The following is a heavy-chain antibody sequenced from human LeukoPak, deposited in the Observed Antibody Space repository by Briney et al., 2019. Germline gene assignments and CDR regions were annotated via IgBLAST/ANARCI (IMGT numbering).Heavy chain of an antibody. CDR3: ARGDTMVRGLISDY. V-gene: IGHV1-2*02. CDR2: INPNSGYT. J-gene: IGHJ4*02. D-gene: IGHD3-10*01. Sequence: GASVKVSCKASGYTFSDYYLHWVRQAPGQGLEYMGWINPNSGYTKYSQSFQGRVTMTRDTSISTAYLELSRLISDDTAVYYWARGDTMVRGLISDYWGEGTLATVSS. CDR1: GYTFSDYY.